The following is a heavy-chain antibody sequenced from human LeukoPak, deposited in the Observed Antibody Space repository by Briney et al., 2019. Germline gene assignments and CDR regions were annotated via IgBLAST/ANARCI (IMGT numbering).Heavy chain of an antibody. CDR2: ITGSGGGT. CDR1: GFTFSNYA. CDR3: AKDKIVGARKFDY. J-gene: IGHJ4*02. Sequence: GGSLRLSCATSGFTFSNYAMSWVRQAPGKGLEWVSGITGSGGGTYYADSVKGRFTISRDNSKNTLYLQLNSLRAEDTAVYYCAKDKIVGARKFDYWGQGTLVTVSS. V-gene: IGHV3-23*01. D-gene: IGHD1-26*01.